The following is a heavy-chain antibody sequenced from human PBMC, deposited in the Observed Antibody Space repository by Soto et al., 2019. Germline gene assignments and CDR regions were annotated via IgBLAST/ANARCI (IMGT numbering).Heavy chain of an antibody. V-gene: IGHV4-59*08. CDR1: GGSISNYY. CDR2: IHYSGNT. J-gene: IGHJ4*02. D-gene: IGHD3-3*01. Sequence: SETLSLTCTVSGGSISNYYWSWIRQPPGKGLEWIGYIHYSGNTKYNPSLKSRVTISADTSKNQFSLKLSSVTAAGTAVYYCARGHYDFWRGYFATIAYWGQGTLVTVSS. CDR3: ARGHYDFWRGYFATIAY.